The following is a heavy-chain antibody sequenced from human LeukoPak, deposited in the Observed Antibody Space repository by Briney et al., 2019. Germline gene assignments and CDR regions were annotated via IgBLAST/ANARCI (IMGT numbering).Heavy chain of an antibody. CDR2: TWYEVSNK. D-gene: IGHD2-2*01. Sequence: GRSLRVSCAASGFTFSSYSMHWVRQAPGKGLGWVALTWYEVSNKYYTDSVKGRFTISRENSKNPLYLQMNSLRAEDTAVYYCARAQLVVPAAINYYGMDVWGQGTTVTVSS. J-gene: IGHJ6*02. CDR1: GFTFSSYS. CDR3: ARAQLVVPAAINYYGMDV. V-gene: IGHV3-33*01.